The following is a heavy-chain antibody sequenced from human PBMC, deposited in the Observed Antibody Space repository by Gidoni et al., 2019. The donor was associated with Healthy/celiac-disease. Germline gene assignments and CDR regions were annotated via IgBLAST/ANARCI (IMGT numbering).Heavy chain of an antibody. CDR3: ARLGIVGATRRYYFDY. D-gene: IGHD1-26*01. V-gene: IGHV4-39*01. CDR1: VGSISSSSYY. J-gene: IGHJ4*02. CDR2: IYYSGST. Sequence: QLQLQESGPGLVKPSDTLSLPCTVSVGSISSSSYYWGWLRQPPGKGLEWIGSIYYSGSTYYNPSLKSRVTISVDTSKNQFSLKLSSVTAADTAVYYCARLGIVGATRRYYFDYWGQGTLVTVSS.